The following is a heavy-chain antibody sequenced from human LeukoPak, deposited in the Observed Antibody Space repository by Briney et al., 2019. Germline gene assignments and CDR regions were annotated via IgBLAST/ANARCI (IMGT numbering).Heavy chain of an antibody. D-gene: IGHD6-6*01. CDR1: GFTFSSYG. J-gene: IGHJ6*02. V-gene: IGHV3-30*18. CDR2: ISYDGSNK. CDR3: AKAPQTRPQKQGPGVLYYYYYYGMDV. Sequence: GRSLRLSCAASGFTFSSYGMHWVRQAPGKGLEWVAVISYDGSNKYYADSVKGRFTISRDNSKNTLYLQMNSLRAEDTAVYYCAKAPQTRPQKQGPGVLYYYYYYGMDVWGQGTTVTVSS.